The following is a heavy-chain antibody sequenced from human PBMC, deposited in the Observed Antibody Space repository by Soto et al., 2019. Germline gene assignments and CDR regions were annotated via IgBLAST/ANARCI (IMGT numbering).Heavy chain of an antibody. V-gene: IGHV5-51*01. CDR3: ATARNGGGGVIKGHYYYYGMYG. CDR1: GYSFTSYW. Sequence: GASLKISCKGSGYSFTSYWIGWVRQMPGKGLEWMGIIYPGDSDTRYSPSFQGQVTISADKSISTAYLQWSSLKASDTAMYYCATARNGGGGVIKGHYYYYGMYGWGKGAKVTV. CDR2: IYPGDSDT. D-gene: IGHD2-21*01. J-gene: IGHJ6*01.